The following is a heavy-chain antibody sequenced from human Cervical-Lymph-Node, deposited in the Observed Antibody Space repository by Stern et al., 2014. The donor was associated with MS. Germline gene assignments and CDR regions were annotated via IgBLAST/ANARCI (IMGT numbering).Heavy chain of an antibody. J-gene: IGHJ5*02. CDR3: ASRWSGTYYGQNWFDP. V-gene: IGHV4-31*03. CDR1: GDSISSGGHY. D-gene: IGHD1-26*01. Sequence: QVQLVESGPGLVKPSQTLSLTCTVSGDSISSGGHYWSWIRQPPGKGLEWIGYIYNSGATFYNPSRKGRVTISLDMSNNQFSLTMSSVTAADTATYYCASRWSGTYYGQNWFDPWGQGILVTVSS. CDR2: IYNSGAT.